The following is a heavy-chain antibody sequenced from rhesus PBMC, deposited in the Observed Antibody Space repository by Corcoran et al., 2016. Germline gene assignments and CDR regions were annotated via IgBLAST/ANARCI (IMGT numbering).Heavy chain of an antibody. V-gene: IGHV3-30*02. CDR2: IKRKADGETA. CDR3: TTDILYWSPGDFDY. J-gene: IGHJ4*01. CDR1: GFTFSNSW. D-gene: IGHD2-21*01. Sequence: SCAASGFTFSNSWMSWVHQAPGKGLEWVARIKRKADGETADYAASVKGRFTISRDDSKNTLYLQMNSLKTEDTAVYYCTTDILYWSPGDFDYWGQGVLVTVSS.